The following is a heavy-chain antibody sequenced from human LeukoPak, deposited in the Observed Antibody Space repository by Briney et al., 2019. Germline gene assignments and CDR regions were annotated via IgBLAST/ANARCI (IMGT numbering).Heavy chain of an antibody. Sequence: PGGSLRLSCAASGFTFSSYAMHWVRQAPGKGLEWVAVISYDGSNKYYADSVKGRFTISRDNSKNTLYLQMNSLRAEDTAVYYCARVSPSLGAFDIWGQGTMVTVSS. CDR2: ISYDGSNK. V-gene: IGHV3-30-3*01. D-gene: IGHD3-16*01. CDR3: ARVSPSLGAFDI. J-gene: IGHJ3*02. CDR1: GFTFSSYA.